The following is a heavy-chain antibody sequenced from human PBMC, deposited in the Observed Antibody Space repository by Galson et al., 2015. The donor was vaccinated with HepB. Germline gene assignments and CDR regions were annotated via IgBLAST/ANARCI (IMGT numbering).Heavy chain of an antibody. CDR3: TKAAIAMAPPYYMDV. Sequence: SLRLSCAASEFKFDDYAMHWVRQVPGKGLQWVSGISWDNRNIGYADSVKGRFTTSRDNAKNSLYLQMNSLTTEDTALYYCTKAAIAMAPPYYMDVWGKGTTVTVSS. V-gene: IGHV3-9*01. J-gene: IGHJ6*03. CDR1: EFKFDDYA. CDR2: ISWDNRNI. D-gene: IGHD6-19*01.